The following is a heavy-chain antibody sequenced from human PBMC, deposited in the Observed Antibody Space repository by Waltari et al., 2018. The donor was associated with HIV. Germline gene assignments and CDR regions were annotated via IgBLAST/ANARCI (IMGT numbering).Heavy chain of an antibody. CDR2: SNPNSGGT. J-gene: IGHJ4*02. Sequence: QVQLVQSGAEVKKPGASVKVSCKASGYTFTGYYMHWVRQAPGQGLEWMGWSNPNSGGTNYAQKFQGRVTMTRDTSITTAYMEVSRLRSDDTAVYYCARVPYYYDTSAYPDYWGQGTLVTVSS. CDR1: GYTFTGYY. V-gene: IGHV1-2*02. D-gene: IGHD3-22*01. CDR3: ARVPYYYDTSAYPDY.